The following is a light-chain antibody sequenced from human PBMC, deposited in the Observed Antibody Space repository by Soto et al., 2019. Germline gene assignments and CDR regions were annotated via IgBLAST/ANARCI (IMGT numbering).Light chain of an antibody. CDR3: QQYNSYS. Sequence: EIVLTQSPGTLSLSPGETATLSCRASQSVNINYLSWCQQKPGQAPRLLIYATSNRATDVPDRFSGSGSGTDFSLNISRLEPEDFATYYCQQYNSYSFGQGTKVEIK. J-gene: IGKJ1*01. V-gene: IGKV3-20*01. CDR1: QSVNINY. CDR2: ATS.